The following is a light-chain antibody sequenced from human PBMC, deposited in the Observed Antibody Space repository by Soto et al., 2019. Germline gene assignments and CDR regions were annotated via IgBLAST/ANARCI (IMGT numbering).Light chain of an antibody. CDR1: QSVGSY. CDR3: QHRVMWPRT. Sequence: EIVLTQSPATLSLSPGERATLSCRASQSVGSYLAWYQQKPGQAPRVLIYGASNRAAGIPGRFSASGSGTDFTLTISSLEPEDCVVYYWQHRVMWPRTFGQGTKLEI. J-gene: IGKJ2*01. CDR2: GAS. V-gene: IGKV3-11*01.